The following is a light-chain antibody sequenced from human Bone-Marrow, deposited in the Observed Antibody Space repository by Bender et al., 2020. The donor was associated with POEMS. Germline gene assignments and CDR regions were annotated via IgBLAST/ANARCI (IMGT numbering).Light chain of an antibody. V-gene: IGLV2-8*01. CDR1: SRDVGGYDY. Sequence: QSALTQPPSVSGSPGQSVTISCTGTSRDVGGYDYVSWYQKHPGKAPKLILYEVTRRPSGVPDRFSGSKSGNTASLTVSGLQAEDEADYYCSSYAGTNVYVFGTGTKVTVL. CDR2: EVT. CDR3: SSYAGTNVYV. J-gene: IGLJ1*01.